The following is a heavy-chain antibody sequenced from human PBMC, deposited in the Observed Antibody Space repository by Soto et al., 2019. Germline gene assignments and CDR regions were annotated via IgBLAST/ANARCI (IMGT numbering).Heavy chain of an antibody. CDR3: ARDEGAEQQLDTKGWFWFDP. Sequence: GGSLRLSCAASGFTFSSYSMNWVRQAPGKGLEWVSSISSSSSYIYYADSVKGRFTISRDNAKNSLYLQMNSLRAEDTAVYYCARDEGAEQQLDTKGWFWFDPWGQGTLVTVSS. D-gene: IGHD6-13*01. J-gene: IGHJ5*02. CDR2: ISSSSSYI. CDR1: GFTFSSYS. V-gene: IGHV3-21*01.